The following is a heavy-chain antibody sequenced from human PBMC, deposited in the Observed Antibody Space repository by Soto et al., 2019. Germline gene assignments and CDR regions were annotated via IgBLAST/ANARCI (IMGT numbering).Heavy chain of an antibody. J-gene: IGHJ6*03. CDR3: AKVGPVTYYYYYYMDV. D-gene: IGHD4-17*01. CDR1: GFTFSSYA. Sequence: GGSLRLSCAASGFTFSSYAMSWVRQAPGKGLEWVSAISGSGGSTYYADSVKGRFTISRDNSKNTLYLQMNSLRAEDTAVYYCAKVGPVTYYYYYYMDVWGKGTTVTVSS. CDR2: ISGSGGST. V-gene: IGHV3-23*01.